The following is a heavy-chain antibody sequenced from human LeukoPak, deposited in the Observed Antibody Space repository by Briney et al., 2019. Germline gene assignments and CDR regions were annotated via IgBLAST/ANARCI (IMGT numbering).Heavy chain of an antibody. D-gene: IGHD6-19*01. V-gene: IGHV6-1*01. J-gene: IGHJ4*02. CDR3: ARGIAVATEGNFDY. CDR2: TYYRSKWYN. CDR1: GDSVSSNSAA. Sequence: SQTLSLTCAISGDSVSSNSAAWNWIRQSPSRGLEWLGRTYYRSKWYNDYAVSVKSRITINPDTPKNQFSLQLNSVTPEGTAVYYCARGIAVATEGNFDYWGQGTLVTVSS.